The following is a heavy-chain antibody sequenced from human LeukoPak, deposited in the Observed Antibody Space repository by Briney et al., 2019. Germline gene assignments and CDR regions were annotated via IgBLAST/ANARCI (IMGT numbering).Heavy chain of an antibody. CDR1: GGTFSSYA. J-gene: IGHJ3*02. D-gene: IGHD1-26*01. Sequence: ASVKVSCKASGGTFSSYAISWVRQAPGQGLEWMGGIIPIFGTANYAQKFQGRVTITADKSTSTAYMELSSLRSEDTAVYYCARGPVIVGATHDAFDIWGQGTMVTVSS. V-gene: IGHV1-69*06. CDR3: ARGPVIVGATHDAFDI. CDR2: IIPIFGTA.